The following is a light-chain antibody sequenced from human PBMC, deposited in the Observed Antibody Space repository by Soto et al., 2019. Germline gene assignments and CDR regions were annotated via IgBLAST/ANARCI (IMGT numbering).Light chain of an antibody. CDR3: QSYDRSLSDHV. CDR1: SSNIGAGYD. V-gene: IGLV1-40*01. J-gene: IGLJ1*01. CDR2: GNS. Sequence: QSVLTQSPSVSGAPGQRVTISCTGSSSNIGAGYDVHWYQQLPGTAPKLLIYGNSNRPSGVPDRFSGSKSDTSASLAITGLQAEDEADYYCQSYDRSLSDHVFGTGTKV.